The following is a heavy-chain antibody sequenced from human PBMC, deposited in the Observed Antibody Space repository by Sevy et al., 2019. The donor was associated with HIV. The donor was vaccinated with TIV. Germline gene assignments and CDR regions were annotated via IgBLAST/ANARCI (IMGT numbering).Heavy chain of an antibody. J-gene: IGHJ4*02. Sequence: GGSLRLSCAASGFTFSNYAMNWVRQAPGKGLEWVSGISGSGGSGDKTNYADSVKGRFTISRDDSNNSLYLHLNSLRAEDTAIYYCARKYDSSGYFDYWGQGTLVTVSS. CDR3: ARKYDSSGYFDY. V-gene: IGHV3-23*01. D-gene: IGHD3-22*01. CDR1: GFTFSNYA. CDR2: ISGSGGSGDKT.